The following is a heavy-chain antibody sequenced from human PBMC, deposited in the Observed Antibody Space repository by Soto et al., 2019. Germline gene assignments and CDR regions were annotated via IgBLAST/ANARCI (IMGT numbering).Heavy chain of an antibody. CDR3: VKGRGRTTTCYTVFLDF. D-gene: IGHD2-2*01. CDR2: LRSNGDTT. Sequence: PGVSLRFSFSASGCDFKNYALHWVRQAPGKAPEYLSGLRSNGDTTYYADAVKARITISRDNSNNAVYLQLSSLRTAVTAMYHCVKGRGRTTTCYTVFLDFWGRGTLVTVSS. CDR1: GCDFKNYA. J-gene: IGHJ4*02. V-gene: IGHV3-64D*06.